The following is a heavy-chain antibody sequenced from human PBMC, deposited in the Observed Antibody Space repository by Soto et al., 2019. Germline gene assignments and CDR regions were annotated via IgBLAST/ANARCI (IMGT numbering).Heavy chain of an antibody. CDR3: ARGSAGAYYDTDFDY. CDR1: GGTFSSYA. CDR2: IIPIFGTA. J-gene: IGHJ4*02. Sequence: SVKVSCKASGGTFSSYAISWVRQAPGQGLEWMGGIIPIFGTANYAQKFQGRVTITADESTSTAYMELSSLRSEDTAVYYCARGSAGAYYDTDFDYWGQGTLVTVSS. D-gene: IGHD3-22*01. V-gene: IGHV1-69*13.